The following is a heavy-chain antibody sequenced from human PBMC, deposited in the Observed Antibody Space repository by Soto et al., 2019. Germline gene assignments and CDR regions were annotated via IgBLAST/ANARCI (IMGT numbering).Heavy chain of an antibody. D-gene: IGHD6-13*01. CDR2: ISSSSSVI. CDR1: GFAFGIYS. Sequence: EVQLVESGGGLVQPGGSLRLSCAASGFAFGIYSMNWVRQAPGKGLEWVSFISSSSSVIYYADSVKGRFTVSRDNAKNSLFLQMSNLRAEDTAVYYCASRTAAAGIVAWGLGTLVTVSS. J-gene: IGHJ4*02. V-gene: IGHV3-48*01. CDR3: ASRTAAAGIVA.